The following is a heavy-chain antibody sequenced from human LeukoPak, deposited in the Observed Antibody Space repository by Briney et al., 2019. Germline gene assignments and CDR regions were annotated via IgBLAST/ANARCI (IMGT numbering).Heavy chain of an antibody. J-gene: IGHJ3*02. V-gene: IGHV4-61*01. CDR3: ARDSDVGYCSGGSCVTAFDI. D-gene: IGHD2-15*01. CDR2: IYYSGST. CDR1: GGSVSSGSYY. Sequence: SETLSLTRTVSGGSVSSGSYYWSWIRQPPGKGLEWIGYIYYSGSTNYNPSLKSRVTISVDTSKNQFSLKLSSVTAADTAVYYCARDSDVGYCSGGSCVTAFDIWGQGTMVTVSS.